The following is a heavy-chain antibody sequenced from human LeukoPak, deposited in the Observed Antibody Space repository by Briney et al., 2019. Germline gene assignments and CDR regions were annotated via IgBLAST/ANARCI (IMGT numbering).Heavy chain of an antibody. V-gene: IGHV4-34*01. CDR2: INHSGST. CDR3: ARGNDFWSGHYYYYMDV. D-gene: IGHD3-3*01. Sequence: SETLSLTCAVYGGSFSGYYWSWIRQPPGKGLEWIGEINHSGSTNYNPSLKSRVTISVDTSKNQFSLKLSSVTAADTAVYYCARGNDFWSGHYYYYMDVWGKGTTVTVSS. J-gene: IGHJ6*03. CDR1: GGSFSGYY.